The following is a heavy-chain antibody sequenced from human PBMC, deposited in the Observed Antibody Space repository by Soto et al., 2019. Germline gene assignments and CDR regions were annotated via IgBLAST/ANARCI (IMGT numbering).Heavy chain of an antibody. CDR1: GYTFTGYY. Sequence: AAGKCSFKASGYTFTGYYMHWVRQAPGQGLDCMGWINPNSGGTNYAQKFQGWVTMTRDTSISTAYMELSRLRSDDTAVYYCATRMMAIRGRSRTYGMDVCGQRTTVTDSS. CDR2: INPNSGGT. D-gene: IGHD2-21*01. J-gene: IGHJ6*02. CDR3: ATRMMAIRGRSRTYGMDV. V-gene: IGHV1-2*04.